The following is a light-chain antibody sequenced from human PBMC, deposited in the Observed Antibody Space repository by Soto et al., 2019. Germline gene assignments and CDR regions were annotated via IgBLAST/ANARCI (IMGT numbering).Light chain of an antibody. V-gene: IGKV3-20*01. CDR2: GAS. CDR1: QTVSSY. Sequence: ENVLTQSPGTLSLSPGERATLSCRASQTVSSYLTWYQQRPGQAPRLLIYGASKRATGIPDRFSGSGSGTDFPLTISRLEPEDFALYYCQQYGTSPITFGQGTRLEIK. J-gene: IGKJ5*01. CDR3: QQYGTSPIT.